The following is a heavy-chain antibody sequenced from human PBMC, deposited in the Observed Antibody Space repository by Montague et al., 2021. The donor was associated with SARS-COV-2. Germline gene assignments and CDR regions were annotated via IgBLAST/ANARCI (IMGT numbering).Heavy chain of an antibody. Sequence: TLSLTCTVSGGSISSGGYYWSWIRQHPGKGLEWIGYIYYSGSTYYNPSLKSRVTISVDTSKNQFSLKLSTVTAADTAVYYCARAVSITIFGVVEWFDPWGQGTLDTVYS. CDR3: ARAVSITIFGVVEWFDP. D-gene: IGHD3-3*01. V-gene: IGHV4-31*03. CDR2: IYYSGST. CDR1: GGSISSGGYY. J-gene: IGHJ5*02.